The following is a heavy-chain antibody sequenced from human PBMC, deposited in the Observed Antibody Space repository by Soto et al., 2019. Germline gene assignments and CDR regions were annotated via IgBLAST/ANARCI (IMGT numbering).Heavy chain of an antibody. CDR3: AKGFYGSGSYYNERAFDS. Sequence: PVGSLRLSCAASGFTFSSYSMSWVRQAPGKGLERVSVISGSDDSTYYADSVKGRFTISRDNSKNTLYLQMNSLRAEDTAVYYWAKGFYGSGSYYNERAFDSWGQGTLLTVSS. D-gene: IGHD3-10*01. J-gene: IGHJ4*02. CDR1: GFTFSSYS. CDR2: ISGSDDST. V-gene: IGHV3-23*01.